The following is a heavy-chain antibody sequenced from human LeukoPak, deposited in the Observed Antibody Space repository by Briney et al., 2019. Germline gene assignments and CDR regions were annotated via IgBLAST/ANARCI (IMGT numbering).Heavy chain of an antibody. D-gene: IGHD5-12*01. CDR2: IYSGGST. V-gene: IGHV3-53*01. CDR3: ARDGVGREGGYRSGIPFAFWDAFDI. CDR1: GFTVSSNY. J-gene: IGHJ3*02. Sequence: GGSLRHSCEAPGFTVSSNYMSWVRQALGKGLEWASVIYSGGSTYYADSVKGRFTITRDNSKHTLYLQINSLRAEDTAVYYCARDGVGREGGYRSGIPFAFWDAFDIWGQGTMVTVSS.